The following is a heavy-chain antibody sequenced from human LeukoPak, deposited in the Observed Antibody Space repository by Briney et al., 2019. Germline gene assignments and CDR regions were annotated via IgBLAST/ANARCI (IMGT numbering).Heavy chain of an antibody. D-gene: IGHD3-22*01. J-gene: IGHJ6*03. CDR1: GGSFSGYY. CDR2: IKHSGST. CDR3: ARGRYYDSFGYRPYYHYYYLNV. Sequence: SETLFLTCAVYGGSFSGYYWSWIRQPPGKGLEWIGEIKHSGSTNYNPSLKSRLAISVDTSKNQFSLRLTSVTAADTALYYCARGRYYDSFGYRPYYHYYYLNVWGKGTTVTVSS. V-gene: IGHV4-34*01.